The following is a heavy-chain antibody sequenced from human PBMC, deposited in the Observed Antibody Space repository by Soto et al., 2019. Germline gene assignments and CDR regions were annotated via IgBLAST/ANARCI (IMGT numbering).Heavy chain of an antibody. D-gene: IGHD6-19*01. V-gene: IGHV3-23*01. CDR2: ISGSGGST. CDR3: AKGHNSGWVDY. J-gene: IGHJ4*02. CDR1: GFTFGGYA. Sequence: EVKLLESGGGLVQPGGSLRLSCAASGFTFGGYAMSWVRQAPGKGLEWVSTISGSGGSTYYADSVKGRLTISRYNSKNTLYLQVNSLRAEDTDVYYCAKGHNSGWVDYWGQGTLVTVSS.